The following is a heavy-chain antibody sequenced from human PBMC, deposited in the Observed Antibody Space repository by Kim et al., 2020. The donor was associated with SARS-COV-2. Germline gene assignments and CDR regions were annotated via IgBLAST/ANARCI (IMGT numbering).Heavy chain of an antibody. CDR3: ARDLRYCSSTSCKAPGDV. Sequence: KGRFTISRDNSKNTLYLQMNSLRAEDTAVYYCARDLRYCSSTSCKAPGDVWGKGTTVTVSS. J-gene: IGHJ6*04. D-gene: IGHD2-2*01. V-gene: IGHV3-30*07.